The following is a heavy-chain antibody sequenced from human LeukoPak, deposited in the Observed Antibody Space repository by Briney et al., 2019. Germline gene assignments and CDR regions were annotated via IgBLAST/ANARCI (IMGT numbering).Heavy chain of an antibody. CDR3: ARGGYGSGWDYMDV. V-gene: IGHV4-59*01. D-gene: IGHD3-10*01. J-gene: IGHJ6*03. CDR1: GGSISSYY. CDR2: IYYSGST. Sequence: SETLSLTCTVSGGSISSYYWSWFRQPPGEGLEWIGYIYYSGSTNYNPSLKSRVTISVDTSKNQFSLKLSSVTAADTAVYYCARGGYGSGWDYMDVWGKGTTVTVSS.